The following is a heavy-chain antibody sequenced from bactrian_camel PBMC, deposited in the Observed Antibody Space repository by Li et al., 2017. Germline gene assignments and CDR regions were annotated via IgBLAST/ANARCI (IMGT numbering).Heavy chain of an antibody. CDR2: IDIDGTA. J-gene: IGHJ4*01. V-gene: IGHV3S53*01. CDR3: AADTTAAVVAGTCIIGSGGV. D-gene: IGHD3*01. Sequence: HVQLVESGGGTAQAGGSVRLSCVASGDTYLHNGVGWFRQAPGKEREGVAAIDIDGTATHADSAKGRFTISKDNAKKTLYLQMDSLKPEDTGMYYCAADTTAAVVAGTCIIGSGGVWGQGTQVTVS. CDR1: GDTYLHNG.